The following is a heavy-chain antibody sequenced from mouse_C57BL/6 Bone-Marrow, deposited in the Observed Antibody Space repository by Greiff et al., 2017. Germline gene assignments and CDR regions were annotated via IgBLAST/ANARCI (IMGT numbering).Heavy chain of an antibody. CDR1: GYTFTSYT. V-gene: IGHV1-4*01. J-gene: IGHJ2*01. CDR3: ARSKGYVPLDY. CDR2: INPSSGYT. D-gene: IGHD2-2*01. Sequence: VQLQQSGAELARPGASVKMSCKASGYTFTSYTMHWVKQRPGQGLEWIGYINPSSGYTKYNQKFKDKATLTADKSSSTAYVQLSSLTSEDSAVYDCARSKGYVPLDYWGQGTTLTVSS.